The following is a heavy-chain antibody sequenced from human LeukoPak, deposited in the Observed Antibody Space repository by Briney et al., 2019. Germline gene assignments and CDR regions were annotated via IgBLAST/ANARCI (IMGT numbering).Heavy chain of an antibody. J-gene: IGHJ4*02. D-gene: IGHD3-10*01. CDR2: INWNGGSK. CDR1: GFTFSSYA. Sequence: GGSLRLSCAASGFTFSSYAMHWVRQAPGKGLEWVSGINWNGGSKGYADSVKGRFTISRDNAKNSLYLQMNSLRAEDTALYYCAGVSYGSGSYYNGQIDYWGQGTLATVSS. CDR3: AGVSYGSGSYYNGQIDY. V-gene: IGHV3-20*04.